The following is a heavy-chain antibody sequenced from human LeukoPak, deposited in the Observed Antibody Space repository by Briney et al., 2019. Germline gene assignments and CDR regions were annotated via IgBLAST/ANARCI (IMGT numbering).Heavy chain of an antibody. Sequence: GGSLRLSCAASGFTFSSYAMSWVRQAPGKGLEWVSAISGSGGSTYYADSVKGRFTISRDNSKNTLYLQMNSLRAEDTAVYYCAKDPADSSGPFSIGRGVEYFQHWGQGTLATVSS. CDR3: AKDPADSSGPFSIGRGVEYFQH. D-gene: IGHD3-22*01. J-gene: IGHJ1*01. CDR1: GFTFSSYA. CDR2: ISGSGGST. V-gene: IGHV3-23*01.